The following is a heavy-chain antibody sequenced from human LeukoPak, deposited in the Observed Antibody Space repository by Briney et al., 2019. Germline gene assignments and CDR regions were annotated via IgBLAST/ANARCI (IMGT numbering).Heavy chain of an antibody. J-gene: IGHJ4*02. D-gene: IGHD3-10*01. V-gene: IGHV3-20*04. CDR1: GFTFSSYV. CDR3: ARGFYGSGGYYPYYFDY. CDR2: ITWNGGSS. Sequence: GGSLRLSCAASGFTFSSYVMHWVRQAPGKGLEWVSGITWNGGSSSYADSVQGRFTISRDNANNSLYLQMNSLRAEDTALYYCARGFYGSGGYYPYYFDYWGQGTLVTVS.